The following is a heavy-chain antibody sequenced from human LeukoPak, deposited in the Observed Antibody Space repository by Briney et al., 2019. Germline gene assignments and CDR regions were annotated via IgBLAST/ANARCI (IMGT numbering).Heavy chain of an antibody. J-gene: IGHJ4*02. CDR2: ISYDGSNK. Sequence: PGGSLRLSCAPSGFTFSSYAMHWVRQAPGKGLEWVAVISYDGSNKYYADSVKGRFTISRDNSKNTLYLQMNSLRAEDTAVYYCARDSGYSYVNWGQGTLVTVSS. D-gene: IGHD5-18*01. CDR1: GFTFSSYA. V-gene: IGHV3-30*04. CDR3: ARDSGYSYVN.